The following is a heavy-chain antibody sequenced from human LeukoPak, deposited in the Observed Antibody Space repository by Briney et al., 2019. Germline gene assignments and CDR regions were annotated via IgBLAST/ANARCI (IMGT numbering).Heavy chain of an antibody. CDR3: VRSLGDSSGWYDF. J-gene: IGHJ5*01. V-gene: IGHV3-64*05. CDR1: AFTMSRYD. D-gene: IGHD6-19*01. Sequence: PGGSLRLSCSASAFTMSRYDMHWVRQAPGKGLEYVSTISSDGGSTYYADSVKGRFTISRDTSKNTLYVQMSSLRAEDTAVYYCVRSLGDSSGWYDFWGQGTLVTVSS. CDR2: ISSDGGST.